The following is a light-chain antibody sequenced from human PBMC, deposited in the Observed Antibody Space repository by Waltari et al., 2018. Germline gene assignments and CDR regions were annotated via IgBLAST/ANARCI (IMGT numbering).Light chain of an antibody. CDR1: SSDVGGYNY. CDR2: DVS. J-gene: IGLJ2*01. V-gene: IGLV2-14*03. CDR3: SSYTTSSTRL. Sequence: QSALTQPASVFGSPGQSITISCTGTSSDVGGYNYVSWYQQHPGKAPKLMIYDVSNRPSGVSNRFSGSKSGNTASLTISGLQAEDEADYYCSSYTTSSTRLFGGGTKVTVL.